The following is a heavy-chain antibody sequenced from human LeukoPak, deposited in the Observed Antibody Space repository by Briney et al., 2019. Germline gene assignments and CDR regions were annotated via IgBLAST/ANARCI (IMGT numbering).Heavy chain of an antibody. CDR3: VPLTDGSLDQ. J-gene: IGHJ4*02. Sequence: SGGSLRLSCAASGFTFSSYSMNWVRQAPGKGLEWLSYISSTSSTIYYADSVKGRFTISRDNAKNSLYLQMNSLRVEDTAVYYCVPLTDGSLDQWGQGTLVTVSS. CDR1: GFTFSSYS. D-gene: IGHD3-10*01. CDR2: ISSTSSTI. V-gene: IGHV3-48*01.